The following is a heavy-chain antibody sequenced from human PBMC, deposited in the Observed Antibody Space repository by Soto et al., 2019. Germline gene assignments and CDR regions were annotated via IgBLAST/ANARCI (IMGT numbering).Heavy chain of an antibody. Sequence: QVQLQESGPGLVKPSGTLSLTCGVSGDSINNGYWWTWVRQPPGKGLEWIGEKHHSGSTNYNLSLKSRVSISPDKSKNQFSLNLSSVTAADTAVYFCASSSGWWRLDVWGQGTTVTVSS. CDR2: KHHSGST. CDR3: ASSSGWWRLDV. CDR1: GDSINNGYW. V-gene: IGHV4-4*02. J-gene: IGHJ6*02. D-gene: IGHD6-19*01.